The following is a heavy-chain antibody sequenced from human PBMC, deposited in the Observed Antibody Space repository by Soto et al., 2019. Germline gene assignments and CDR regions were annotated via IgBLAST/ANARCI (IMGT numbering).Heavy chain of an antibody. CDR2: IYPGDSDT. CDR3: ARQLVVPADTNSYYYGMDV. Sequence: PGESLKISCKGSGYSFTSYWIGWVRQMPGKGLEWMGIIYPGDSDTRYSPSFQGQVTISADKSISTAYLQWSSLKASDTAMYYCARQLVVPADTNSYYYGMDVWGQGTTVTVSS. V-gene: IGHV5-51*01. J-gene: IGHJ6*02. D-gene: IGHD2-2*01. CDR1: GYSFTSYW.